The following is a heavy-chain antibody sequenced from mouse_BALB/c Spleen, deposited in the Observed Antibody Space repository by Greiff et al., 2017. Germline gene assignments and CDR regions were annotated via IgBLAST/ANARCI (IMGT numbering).Heavy chain of an antibody. V-gene: IGHV5-17*02. Sequence: EVKLVESGGGLVQPGGSRKLSCAASGFTFSSFGMHWVRQAPEKGLEWVAYISSGSSTIYYADTVKGRFTISRDNPKNTLFLQMTSLRSEDTAMYYCAREETRAYWGQGTLVTVSA. CDR1: GFTFSSFG. CDR3: AREETRAY. J-gene: IGHJ3*01. CDR2: ISSGSSTI.